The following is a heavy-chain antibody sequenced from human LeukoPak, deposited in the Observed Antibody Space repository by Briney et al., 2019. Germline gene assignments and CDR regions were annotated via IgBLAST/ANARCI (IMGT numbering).Heavy chain of an antibody. D-gene: IGHD6-13*01. CDR2: IIPIFGTA. Sequence: GASVKVSCKASGGTFSSYAISWVRQAPGQGLEWMGGIIPIFGTANYAQKFQGRVTITADESTSTAYMELSSLRSEDTAVYYCARERSYSSSWYGKWFDPWGQGTLVTVSS. J-gene: IGHJ5*02. CDR3: ARERSYSSSWYGKWFDP. V-gene: IGHV1-69*13. CDR1: GGTFSSYA.